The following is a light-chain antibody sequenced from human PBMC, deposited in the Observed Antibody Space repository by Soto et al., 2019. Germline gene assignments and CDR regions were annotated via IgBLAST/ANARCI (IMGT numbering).Light chain of an antibody. Sequence: EFVLTQSPGTLSLSPGERAPLSCRASQTVRNNYLAWYQQKPGQAPRLLIYGASSRATGIPDRFTGSGSATDFTLTISRLEPEDFGIYYCHQYGTSPLTVGGGTKVDIK. CDR1: QTVRNNY. CDR2: GAS. CDR3: HQYGTSPLT. V-gene: IGKV3-20*01. J-gene: IGKJ4*01.